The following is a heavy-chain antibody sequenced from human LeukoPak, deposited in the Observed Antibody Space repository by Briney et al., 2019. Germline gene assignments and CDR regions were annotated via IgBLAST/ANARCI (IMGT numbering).Heavy chain of an antibody. D-gene: IGHD6-19*01. J-gene: IGHJ4*02. Sequence: GGSLRLSCAASGFTFSTYSMNWVRQAPGKGLEWVSSISRRSTYIYYADSVKGRFTISRDNAKNSLYLQMNSLRAEDTALYYCARGGENSGFDYWGQGTLVIVSS. V-gene: IGHV3-21*01. CDR1: GFTFSTYS. CDR3: ARGGENSGFDY. CDR2: ISRRSTYI.